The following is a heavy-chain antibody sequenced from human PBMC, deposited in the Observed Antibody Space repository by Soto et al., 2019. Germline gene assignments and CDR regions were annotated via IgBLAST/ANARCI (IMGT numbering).Heavy chain of an antibody. Sequence: SETLSITCTVSVGSISVFDGYWSWIRHPPGNCLEWIGYIYYSGSTYYNPSLKSRVTISVDTSKNQFSLKLSSVTAADTAVYYCARDNILGILYGGMDVWGQGTTVTVSS. CDR3: ARDNILGILYGGMDV. J-gene: IGHJ6*02. CDR1: VGSISVFDGY. CDR2: IYYSGST. V-gene: IGHV4-30-4*01. D-gene: IGHD3-3*01.